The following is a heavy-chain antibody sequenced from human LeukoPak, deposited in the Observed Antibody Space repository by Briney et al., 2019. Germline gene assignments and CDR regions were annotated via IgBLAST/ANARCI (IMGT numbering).Heavy chain of an antibody. D-gene: IGHD3-10*01. CDR2: ISYDGSNK. Sequence: PGGSLRLSCAASGFTFSSYAMHWVRQAPGKGLEWVAVISYDGSNKYYADSVKGRFTISRDNSKNTLYLQMNSLRAEDTAVYYCARDSPPGYYYGSGSYGFDYWGQGTLVTVSS. CDR1: GFTFSSYA. CDR3: ARDSPPGYYYGSGSYGFDY. V-gene: IGHV3-30*04. J-gene: IGHJ4*02.